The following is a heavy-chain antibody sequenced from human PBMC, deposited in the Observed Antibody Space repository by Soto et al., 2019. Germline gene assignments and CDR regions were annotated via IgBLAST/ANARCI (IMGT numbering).Heavy chain of an antibody. CDR2: IYYSGST. D-gene: IGHD1-26*01. CDR1: GGSISSGGYY. J-gene: IGHJ4*02. V-gene: IGHV4-31*03. CDR3: ARYSFTVSTPVGFDY. Sequence: SETLSLTCTVSGGSISSGGYYWSWIRQHPGKGLEWIGYIYYSGSTYYNPSLKSRVTISVDTSKNQFSLKLSSVTAAYTAVYYCARYSFTVSTPVGFDYWGQGTLVTVSS.